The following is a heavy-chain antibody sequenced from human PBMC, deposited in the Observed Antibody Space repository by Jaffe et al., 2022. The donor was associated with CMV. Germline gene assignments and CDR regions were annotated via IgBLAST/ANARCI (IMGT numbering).Heavy chain of an antibody. CDR3: AREIRTDCSGGSCYRHFDY. D-gene: IGHD2-15*01. Sequence: QVQLVQSGAEVKKPGASVKVSCKASGYTFTSYYMHWVRQAPGQGLEWMGIINPSGGSTSYAQKFQGRVTMTRDTSTSTVYMELSSLRSEDTAVYYCAREIRTDCSGGSCYRHFDYWGQGTLVTVSS. CDR2: INPSGGST. CDR1: GYTFTSYY. J-gene: IGHJ4*02. V-gene: IGHV1-46*01.